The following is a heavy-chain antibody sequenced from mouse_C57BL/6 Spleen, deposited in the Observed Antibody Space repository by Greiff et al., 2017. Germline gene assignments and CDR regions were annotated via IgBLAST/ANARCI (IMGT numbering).Heavy chain of an antibody. J-gene: IGHJ2*01. D-gene: IGHD1-1*01. CDR1: GYAFTSYW. Sequence: VQLQESGAELVKPGASVKFSCKASGYAFTSYWMHWVKQRPGQGLEWIGKIYPSDGDTNYNGKFKGKATLTADNSSSTAYMQLSSLTSEDSAVYYCARRDFYGSSRRFDYWGQGTTLTVSS. CDR3: ARRDFYGSSRRFDY. CDR2: IYPSDGDT. V-gene: IGHV1-80*01.